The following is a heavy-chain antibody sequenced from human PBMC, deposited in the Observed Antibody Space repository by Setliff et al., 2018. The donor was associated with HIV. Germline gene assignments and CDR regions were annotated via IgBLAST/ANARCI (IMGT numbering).Heavy chain of an antibody. V-gene: IGHV1-46*01. J-gene: IGHJ5*01. Sequence: ASVMVSCKASGYTIANSYVHWVRQAPGQGPEWLGIINPSGTYTIYAQQFQGRVTMTRDTSTGTVYLELSGLTSDDTAVYFCATSLGGLAVPSKNWFDSWGRGTLVTVSS. CDR2: INPSGTYT. CDR1: GYTIANSY. D-gene: IGHD2-15*01. CDR3: ATSLGGLAVPSKNWFDS.